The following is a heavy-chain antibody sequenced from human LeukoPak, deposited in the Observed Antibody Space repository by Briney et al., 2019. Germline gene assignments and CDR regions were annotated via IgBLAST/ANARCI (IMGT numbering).Heavy chain of an antibody. CDR3: ARENGAVAGTGFEDY. D-gene: IGHD6-19*01. CDR2: IYTSGST. J-gene: IGHJ4*02. CDR1: GGSISSGSYY. V-gene: IGHV4-61*02. Sequence: PSETLSLTCTVSGGSISSGSYYWSWIRQPAGKGLEWVGRIYTSGSTNYNPSLKSRVTISVDTSKNQFSLKLSSVTAADTAVYYCARENGAVAGTGFEDYWGQGTLATVSS.